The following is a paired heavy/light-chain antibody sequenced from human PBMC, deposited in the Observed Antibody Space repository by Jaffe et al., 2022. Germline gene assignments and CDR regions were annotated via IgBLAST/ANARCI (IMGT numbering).Heavy chain of an antibody. CDR2: IYHSGST. J-gene: IGHJ2*01. CDR3: ARSNRYYDFWSGYYDINWYFDL. CDR1: GGSISSGGYS. V-gene: IGHV4-30-2*01. D-gene: IGHD3-3*01. Sequence: QLQLQESGSGLVKPSQTLSLTCAVSGGSISSGGYSWSWIRQPPGKGLEWIGYIYHSGSTYYNPSLKSRVTISVDRSKNQFSLKLSSVTAADTAVYYCARSNRYYDFWSGYYDINWYFDLWGRGTLVTVSS.
Light chain of an antibody. J-gene: IGLJ2*01. CDR1: SSDVGSYNL. Sequence: QSALTQPASVSGSPGQSITISCTGTSSDVGSYNLVSWYQQHPGKAPKLMIYEGSKRPSGVSNRFSGSKSGNTASLTISGLQAEDEADYYCCSYAGSSTYVVFGGGTKLTVL. CDR3: CSYAGSSTYVV. V-gene: IGLV2-23*01. CDR2: EGS.